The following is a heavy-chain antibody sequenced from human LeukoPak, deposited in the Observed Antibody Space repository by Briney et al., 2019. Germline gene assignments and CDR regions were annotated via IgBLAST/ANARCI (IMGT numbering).Heavy chain of an antibody. CDR2: ISYDGSNK. D-gene: IGHD3-10*01. J-gene: IGHJ4*02. CDR1: GFTFSSYA. Sequence: GGSLRLSCAASGFTFSSYAMHWVRQAPGKGLEWVAVISYDGSNKYYADSVKGRFTISRDNSKNTLYLQMNSLRAEDTAVYYCARLDEGSGSLYPFDYWGQGTLVTVSS. CDR3: ARLDEGSGSLYPFDY. V-gene: IGHV3-30-3*01.